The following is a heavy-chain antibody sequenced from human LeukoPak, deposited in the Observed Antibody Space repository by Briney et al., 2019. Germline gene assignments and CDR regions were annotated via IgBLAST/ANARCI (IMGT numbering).Heavy chain of an antibody. CDR3: ARYGGSGTYFFDY. Sequence: PSETLSPTCAVSGGSISSGGYAWSWIRQPPGKGLEWIGYIYDSGSTYYNPSLKSRVTISLDRSKNQFSLKLSSVTAADTAVYYWARYGGSGTYFFDYWGQGTLVTVSS. J-gene: IGHJ4*02. CDR2: IYDSGST. CDR1: GGSISSGGYA. V-gene: IGHV4-30-2*01. D-gene: IGHD3-10*01.